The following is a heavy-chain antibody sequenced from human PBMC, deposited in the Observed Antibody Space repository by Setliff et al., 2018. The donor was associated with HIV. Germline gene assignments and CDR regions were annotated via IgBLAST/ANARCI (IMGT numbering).Heavy chain of an antibody. D-gene: IGHD4-17*01. V-gene: IGHV4-59*01. CDR2: IYFTGSS. CDR3: ARVQMAYAAFDV. CDR1: GGSISTYY. J-gene: IGHJ3*01. Sequence: PSETLSLTCTVSGGSISTYYWSWIRQPPGKGLEWIGSIYFTGSSDNNPSLKRRVTLSVDTSKHQFSLKLSSVTAADTAVYYCARVQMAYAAFDVWGQGTMVTVSS.